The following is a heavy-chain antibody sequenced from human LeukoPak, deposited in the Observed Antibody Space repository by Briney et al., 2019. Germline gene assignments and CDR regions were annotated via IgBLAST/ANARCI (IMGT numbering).Heavy chain of an antibody. Sequence: GSLRLSCAASGFTVSGNYMSWVRQAPGKGLEWLSVIHRGGNTYYADSVKGRFTISRDSSKNTVFLQMDSLRAEDTAVYYCARAGTYYYGSGHDYWGQGTLVTVSS. CDR2: IHRGGNT. J-gene: IGHJ4*02. V-gene: IGHV3-66*01. D-gene: IGHD3-10*01. CDR3: ARAGTYYYGSGHDY. CDR1: GFTVSGNY.